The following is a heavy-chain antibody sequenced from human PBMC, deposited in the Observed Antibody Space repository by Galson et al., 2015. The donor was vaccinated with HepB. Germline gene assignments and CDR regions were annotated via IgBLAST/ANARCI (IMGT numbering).Heavy chain of an antibody. J-gene: IGHJ4*02. CDR3: AREGSVLGFGDSPRGYHFDY. D-gene: IGHD3-10*01. V-gene: IGHV3-23*01. CDR1: GFTFSSYA. Sequence: SLRLSCAASGFTFSSYAMSWVRQAPGKGLEWVSAISGSDLNTYYADSVKGRFTISRDNSKNTLYLQMNSLRVEDTAVYYCAREGSVLGFGDSPRGYHFDYCGQRTLVTVSS. CDR2: ISGSDLNT.